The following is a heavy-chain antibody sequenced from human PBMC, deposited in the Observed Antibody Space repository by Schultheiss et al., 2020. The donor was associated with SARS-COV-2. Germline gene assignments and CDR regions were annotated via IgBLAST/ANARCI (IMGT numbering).Heavy chain of an antibody. D-gene: IGHD7-27*01. CDR1: GGSISSGGYS. Sequence: SETLSLTCAVSGGSISSGGYSWSWIRQPPGKGLEWIGYIYHSGSTYYNPSLKSRVTISVDRSKNQFSLKLSSVTAADTAVYYCARANWGFAPYYFDYWGQGTLVTVSS. V-gene: IGHV4-30-2*01. CDR3: ARANWGFAPYYFDY. J-gene: IGHJ4*02. CDR2: IYHSGST.